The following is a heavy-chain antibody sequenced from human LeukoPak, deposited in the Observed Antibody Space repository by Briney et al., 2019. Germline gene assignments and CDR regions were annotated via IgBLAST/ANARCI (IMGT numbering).Heavy chain of an antibody. D-gene: IGHD2-2*01. J-gene: IGHJ4*02. Sequence: SETLSLTCAIYGGSFSGYYWIWIRQPPGKGLEWIGEINHSGSTYYNPSLKSRATISVDTSKNQFSLKLNSVTAADTAVYYCARGEPAYCSSNSCSYDYWGQGTLVTVSS. CDR3: ARGEPAYCSSNSCSYDY. CDR2: INHSGST. V-gene: IGHV4-34*01. CDR1: GGSFSGYY.